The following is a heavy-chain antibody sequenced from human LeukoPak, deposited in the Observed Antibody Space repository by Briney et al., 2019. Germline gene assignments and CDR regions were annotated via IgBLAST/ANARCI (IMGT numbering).Heavy chain of an antibody. J-gene: IGHJ4*02. V-gene: IGHV3-23*01. Sequence: GGSLRLSCAASGFTFRTYTMNWVRQAPGKGLEWVSAISGSGGSTYYADSVKGRFTISRDNSKNTLYLQMNSLRAEDTAVYYCAEVHRGTPTGSGWYSWSPGFDYWGQGTLVTVSS. D-gene: IGHD6-19*01. CDR2: ISGSGGST. CDR3: AEVHRGTPTGSGWYSWSPGFDY. CDR1: GFTFRTYT.